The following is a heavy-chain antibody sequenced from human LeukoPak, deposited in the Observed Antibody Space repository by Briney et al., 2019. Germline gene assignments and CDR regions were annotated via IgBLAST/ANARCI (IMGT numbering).Heavy chain of an antibody. CDR2: ISSSSSYI. J-gene: IGHJ4*02. CDR1: GFTFSSYS. CDR3: ARDPRIAAPYYFDY. D-gene: IGHD6-13*01. V-gene: IGHV3-21*01. Sequence: GGSRRLSCAASGFTFSSYSMNWVRQAPGKGLEWVSSISSSSSYIYYADSVKGRFTISRDNAKNSLYLQMNSLRAEDTAVYYCARDPRIAAPYYFDYWGQGTLVTVSS.